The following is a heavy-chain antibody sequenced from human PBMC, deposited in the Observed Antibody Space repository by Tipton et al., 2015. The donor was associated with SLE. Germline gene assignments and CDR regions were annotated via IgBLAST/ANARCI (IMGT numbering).Heavy chain of an antibody. CDR2: LSYDGSNT. D-gene: IGHD5-12*01. CDR3: ARSMATTKRVFDY. Sequence: SLRLSCAASGFTFSTYAMHWVRQAPGKGLEWVAVLSYDGSNTYYADFVKGRFTISRDNSNNTLYLQVNSLRAEDTAVYYCARSMATTKRVFDYWGQGFLVTVSS. J-gene: IGHJ4*02. V-gene: IGHV3-30*04. CDR1: GFTFSTYA.